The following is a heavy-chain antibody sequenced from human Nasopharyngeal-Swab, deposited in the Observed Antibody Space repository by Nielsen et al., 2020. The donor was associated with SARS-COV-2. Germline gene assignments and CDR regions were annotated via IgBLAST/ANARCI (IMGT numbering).Heavy chain of an antibody. CDR2: ISRTYST. CDR3: AKGTGMTYRAIDY. CDR1: GFTFSSYA. D-gene: IGHD1-14*01. V-gene: IGHV3-23*01. Sequence: GGSLRLSCVASGFTFSSYAMNWVRQAPGKGLEWVSAISRTYSTYYADSVRGRFTVSRDNSENTLYLQMSSLRAEDTAVYYCAKGTGMTYRAIDYWGQGTLVTVSS. J-gene: IGHJ4*02.